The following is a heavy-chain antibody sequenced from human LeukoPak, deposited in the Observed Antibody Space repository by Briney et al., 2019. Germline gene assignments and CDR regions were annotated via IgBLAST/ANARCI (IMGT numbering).Heavy chain of an antibody. Sequence: GASVKVSCKASGYTFTSYGISWVRQAPGQGLEWMGWINPNSGGTNYAQKFQGRVTMTRDTSISTAYMELSRLRSDDTAVYYCARGRYYYDSSGYWYFDYWGQGTLVTVSS. V-gene: IGHV1-2*02. CDR1: GYTFTSYG. CDR3: ARGRYYYDSSGYWYFDY. J-gene: IGHJ4*02. CDR2: INPNSGGT. D-gene: IGHD3-22*01.